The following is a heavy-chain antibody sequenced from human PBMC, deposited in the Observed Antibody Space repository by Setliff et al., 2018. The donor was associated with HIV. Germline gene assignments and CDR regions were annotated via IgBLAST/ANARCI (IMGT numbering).Heavy chain of an antibody. V-gene: IGHV3-21*04. CDR3: AKVKGFYCSDDCYTGHWFDS. D-gene: IGHD2-21*02. Sequence: GGSLRLSCAASGFTFSNYWMYWVRQAPGKGLEWVSSISSSSSYIYYADSVKGRFTISRDNAKNTLYLQMNSLRVEDTAIYYCAKVKGFYCSDDCYTGHWFDSWGRGTLVTVSS. CDR1: GFTFSNYW. J-gene: IGHJ5*01. CDR2: ISSSSSYI.